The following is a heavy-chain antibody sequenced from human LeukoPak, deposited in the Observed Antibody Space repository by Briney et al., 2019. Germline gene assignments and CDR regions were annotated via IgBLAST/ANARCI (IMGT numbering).Heavy chain of an antibody. CDR1: GYTFTSYG. D-gene: IGHD3-3*01. CDR2: ISNYNGNT. CDR3: ASGHDFWSGYLL. Sequence: ASVKVSCKASGYTFTSYGISWVRQAPGQGLEWMGWISNYNGNTNYAQKLQGRVTMTTDTSTSTADMELRSLRSDDTAVYYCASGHDFWSGYLLWGQGTLVTVSS. V-gene: IGHV1-18*01. J-gene: IGHJ4*02.